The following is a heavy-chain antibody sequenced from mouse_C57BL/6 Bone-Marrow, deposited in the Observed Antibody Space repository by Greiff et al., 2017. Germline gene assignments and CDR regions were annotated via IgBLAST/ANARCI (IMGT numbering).Heavy chain of an antibody. CDR2: IDPSDSYT. V-gene: IGHV1-69*01. J-gene: IGHJ3*01. Sequence: QLQQPGAELVMPGASVKLSCKASGYTFTSYWMHWVKQRPGQGLEWIGEIDPSDSYTNYNQKFKGKSTLTVDKSSSTAYMQLSSLTSEDSAVYYCAKGDGYRFAYWGQGTLVTVSA. CDR3: AKGDGYRFAY. CDR1: GYTFTSYW. D-gene: IGHD2-3*01.